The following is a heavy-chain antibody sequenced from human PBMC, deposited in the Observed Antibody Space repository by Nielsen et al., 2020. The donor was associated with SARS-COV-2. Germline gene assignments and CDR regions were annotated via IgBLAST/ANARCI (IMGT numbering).Heavy chain of an antibody. D-gene: IGHD2-15*01. CDR1: GFTFSSYW. CDR3: AKDIEPGHYYMDV. V-gene: IGHV3-7*03. J-gene: IGHJ6*03. CDR2: IKQDGSEK. Sequence: GESLKISCAASGFTFSSYWMSWVRQAPGKGLEWVANIKQDGSEKYYVDSVKGRFTISRDNAKNSLYLQMNSLGAEDTALYYCAKDIEPGHYYMDVWGKGTTVTVSS.